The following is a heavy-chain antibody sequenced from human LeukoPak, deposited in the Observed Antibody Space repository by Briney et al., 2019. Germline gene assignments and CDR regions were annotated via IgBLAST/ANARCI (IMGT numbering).Heavy chain of an antibody. CDR1: GFRFNTYW. J-gene: IGHJ4*02. V-gene: IGHV3-7*01. Sequence: PRGSLRLSSAASGFRFNTYWMSWVRQAPGKGPEWVANINQDGDDKNYLGSVRGRFTITRDNAENSLHLQMNSLRVEDTDVYYCARDKQVGATYFDYWGQGSLVTVS. CDR3: ARDKQVGATYFDY. D-gene: IGHD1-26*01. CDR2: INQDGDDK.